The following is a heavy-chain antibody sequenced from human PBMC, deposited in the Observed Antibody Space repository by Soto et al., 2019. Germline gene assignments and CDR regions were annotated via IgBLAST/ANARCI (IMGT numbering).Heavy chain of an antibody. D-gene: IGHD2-2*01. Sequence: VQLVQSGAEVKKPGSSVKVSCKASGGTFSSYAISWVRQAPGQGLEWMGGIIPIFGTAIYAQKFQGRVTITADESTSTAYMELSSLRSEDTAVYYCARDAVVPSPAASPNWFDPWGQGTLVTVSS. V-gene: IGHV1-69*01. J-gene: IGHJ5*02. CDR3: ARDAVVPSPAASPNWFDP. CDR1: GGTFSSYA. CDR2: IIPIFGTA.